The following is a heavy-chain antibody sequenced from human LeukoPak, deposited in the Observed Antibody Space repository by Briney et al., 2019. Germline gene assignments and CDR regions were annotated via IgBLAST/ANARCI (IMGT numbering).Heavy chain of an antibody. CDR1: GGSISSGGYS. V-gene: IGHV4-30-2*01. CDR2: IYHSGST. J-gene: IGHJ4*02. D-gene: IGHD2-15*01. CDR3: ARVGRGGNFDY. Sequence: SETLSLTCAVSGGSISSGGYSWSWIRQPPGKGLEWIGYIYHSGSTYYNPSLKSRVTISVDRSKTQFSLKLSSVTAADTAVYYCARVGRGGNFDYWGQGTLVTVSS.